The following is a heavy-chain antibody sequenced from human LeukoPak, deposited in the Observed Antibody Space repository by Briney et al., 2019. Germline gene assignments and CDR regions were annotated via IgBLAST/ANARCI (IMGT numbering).Heavy chain of an antibody. CDR3: AKDRGPVGGDYFDY. Sequence: PGGSLRLSCAASGFTFSDSSLHWVRQVSGKGLEWVGRIRTKPNSYATAYATSVKGRFTFSRDDSKNTAYLQMNNLKTEDTAVYYCAKDRGPVGGDYFDYWGQGTLVTVSS. CDR2: IRTKPNSYAT. V-gene: IGHV3-73*01. CDR1: GFTFSDSS. D-gene: IGHD3-16*01. J-gene: IGHJ4*02.